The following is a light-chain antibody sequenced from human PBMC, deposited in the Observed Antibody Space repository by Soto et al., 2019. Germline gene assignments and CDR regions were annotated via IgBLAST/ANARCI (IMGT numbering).Light chain of an antibody. J-gene: IGLJ3*02. Sequence: QSALTQPASVSGSAGQSITISCSGTMRDVGAYNLVSWYPQHPGTAPKLIIYEVRNRPSGISSRFSGSRSGNTASLTISGLQSEDEGDYYCSAYTARSTLVFGGGTKVTVL. CDR1: MRDVGAYNL. V-gene: IGLV2-14*01. CDR2: EVR. CDR3: SAYTARSTLV.